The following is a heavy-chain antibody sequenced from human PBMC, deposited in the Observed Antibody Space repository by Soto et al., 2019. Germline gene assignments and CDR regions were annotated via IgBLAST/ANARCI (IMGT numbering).Heavy chain of an antibody. CDR3: ARDPPYDSSGFHFDY. CDR2: IWYDGSNK. V-gene: IGHV3-33*01. D-gene: IGHD3-22*01. CDR1: GFTFSSYG. J-gene: IGHJ4*02. Sequence: QVQLVESGGGVVQPGRSLRLSCAASGFTFSSYGMHWVRQAPGKGLEWVAVIWYDGSNKYYADSVKGRFTISRDNSKNTLYLQMNSLRAEDTAVYYCARDPPYDSSGFHFDYWGQGTLVTVSS.